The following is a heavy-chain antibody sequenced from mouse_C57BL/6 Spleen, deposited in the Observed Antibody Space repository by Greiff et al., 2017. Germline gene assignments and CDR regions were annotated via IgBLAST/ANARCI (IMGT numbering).Heavy chain of an antibody. V-gene: IGHV1-55*01. CDR2: IYPGSGST. Sequence: VQLQQPGAELVKPGASVKMSCKASGYTFTSYWITWVKQRPGQGLEWIGDIYPGSGSTNYNEKFKSKATLTVDTSSSTAYMQLSSLTSEDSAVYYCARNYARRGLGYFDYWGQGTTLTVSS. CDR3: ARNYARRGLGYFDY. D-gene: IGHD2-4*01. J-gene: IGHJ2*01. CDR1: GYTFTSYW.